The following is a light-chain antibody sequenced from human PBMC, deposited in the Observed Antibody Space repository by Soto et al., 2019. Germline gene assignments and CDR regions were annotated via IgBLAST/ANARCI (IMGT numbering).Light chain of an antibody. Sequence: EIALTQYPATLSLSLGERATLSCRASQSVSSYLAWYQQKPGQAPRLLIYGASSRATGIPDRFSGSGSGTDFTLTISRLEPEDFAVYYCQQYGSSSTFGQGTRLEIK. CDR2: GAS. V-gene: IGKV3-20*01. CDR3: QQYGSSST. J-gene: IGKJ5*01. CDR1: QSVSSY.